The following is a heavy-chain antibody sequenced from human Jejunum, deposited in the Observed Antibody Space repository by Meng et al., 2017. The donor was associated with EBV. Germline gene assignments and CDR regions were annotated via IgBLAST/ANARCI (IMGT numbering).Heavy chain of an antibody. CDR1: GXTFTGYY. CDR3: TRSPEWGGYDSVYRWFDP. D-gene: IGHD5-12*01. V-gene: IGHV1-2*06. Sequence: GXEVXXXGASVXXXWKASGXTFTGYYIDWVRQAPGQGLEYVGRINPYSGVTDYTQKFQGRVTMTWDTSINTAYMELNRLTSDDTAFYYCTRSPEWGGYDSVYRWFDPWGQGTLVTVSS. CDR2: INPYSGVT. J-gene: IGHJ5*02.